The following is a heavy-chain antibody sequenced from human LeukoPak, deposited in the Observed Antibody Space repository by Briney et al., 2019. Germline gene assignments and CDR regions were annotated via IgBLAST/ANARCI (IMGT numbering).Heavy chain of an antibody. CDR3: ARAVAALYYYYYMDV. Sequence: PGGSLRLSCAASGFTFSSYSMNWVRQAPGKGPEWVSSISSSSSYIYYADSVKGRFTISRDNAKNSLYLQMNSLRAEDTAVYYCARAVAALYYYYYMDVWGKGTTVTVSS. J-gene: IGHJ6*03. CDR1: GFTFSSYS. V-gene: IGHV3-21*01. CDR2: ISSSSSYI. D-gene: IGHD6-19*01.